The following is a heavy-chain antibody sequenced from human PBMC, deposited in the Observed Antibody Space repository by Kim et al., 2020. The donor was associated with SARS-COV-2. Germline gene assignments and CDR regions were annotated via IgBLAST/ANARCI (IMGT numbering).Heavy chain of an antibody. CDR1: GFTFDDYA. V-gene: IGHV3-9*01. J-gene: IGHJ4*02. CDR2: ISWNSGSI. D-gene: IGHD3-3*01. Sequence: GGSLRLSCAASGFTFDDYAMHWVRQAPGKGLEWVSGISWNSGSIGYADSVKGRFTISRDNAKNSLYLQMNSLRAEDTALYYCAKVSVVHSDTGIFGVVSDWGQGTLVTVSS. CDR3: AKVSVVHSDTGIFGVVSD.